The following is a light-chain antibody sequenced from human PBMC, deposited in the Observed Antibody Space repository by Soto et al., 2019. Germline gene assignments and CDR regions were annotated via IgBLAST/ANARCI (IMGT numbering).Light chain of an antibody. V-gene: IGKV3-15*01. CDR2: GAS. J-gene: IGKJ1*01. CDR3: QQYNTWPRT. Sequence: EIVMTQSPATLSVSPGERATLSCRASQSVSTNLAWYQQKPGQAPRLLMYGASTRASGIPARFSGGGSGTEFSLPTFSLRSEDFAVYYCQQYNTWPRTFGQGTKVEIK. CDR1: QSVSTN.